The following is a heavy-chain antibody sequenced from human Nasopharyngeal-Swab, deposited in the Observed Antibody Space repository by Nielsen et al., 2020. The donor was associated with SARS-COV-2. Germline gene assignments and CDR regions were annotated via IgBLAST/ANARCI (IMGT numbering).Heavy chain of an antibody. D-gene: IGHD6-6*01. J-gene: IGHJ6*02. CDR3: AREPAARPPAPDYYYYYGMDV. V-gene: IGHV3-48*02. CDR1: GFTFSSYS. Sequence: GESLKISCAASGFTFSSYSMNWVRQAPGKGLEWVSYISSNSSTIYYADSVKGRFTISRDNAKNSLYLQMNSLRDEDTAVYYCAREPAARPPAPDYYYYYGMDVWGQGTTVTVSS. CDR2: ISSNSSTI.